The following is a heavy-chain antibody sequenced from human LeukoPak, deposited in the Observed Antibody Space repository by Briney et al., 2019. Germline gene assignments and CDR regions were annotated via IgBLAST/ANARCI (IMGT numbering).Heavy chain of an antibody. CDR2: IYHSGST. CDR1: GGSISSSSYY. CDR3: ARVAREEYYDILTTPVYYFDY. D-gene: IGHD3-9*01. V-gene: IGHV4-39*07. Sequence: SETLSLTCTVSGGSISSSSYYWGWIRQPPGKGLEWIGSIYHSGSTYYNLSLKSRVTISVDTSKNQFSLKLSSVTAADTAVYYCARVAREEYYDILTTPVYYFDYWGQGTLVTVSS. J-gene: IGHJ4*02.